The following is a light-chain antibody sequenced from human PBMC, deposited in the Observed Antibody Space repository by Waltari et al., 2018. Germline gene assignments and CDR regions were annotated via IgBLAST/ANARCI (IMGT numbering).Light chain of an antibody. CDR2: DAS. J-gene: IGKJ1*01. CDR3: QKYVSLPAT. Sequence: EIVLTQSPDTLSLSPGERATLSCRASQSVGKSLAWYQQKPGQAPRLLIYDASSRATGIPDRFSGSGFGTDFSLTISRLEPEDFAVYYCQKYVSLPATFGQGTKVEIK. CDR1: QSVGKS. V-gene: IGKV3-20*01.